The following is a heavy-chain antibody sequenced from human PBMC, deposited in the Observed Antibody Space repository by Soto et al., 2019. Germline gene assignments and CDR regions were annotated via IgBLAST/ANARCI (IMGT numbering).Heavy chain of an antibody. CDR2: IYHSGST. J-gene: IGHJ5*02. CDR3: ARANVLLWFGESGHWDP. Sequence: SETLSLTCAVSGGSISSSNWWSWVRQPPGKGLEWIGEIYHSGSTNYNPSLKSRVTISVDKSKNQFSLKLSSVTAADTAVYYCARANVLLWFGESGHWDPWGQGTLVTVSS. V-gene: IGHV4-4*02. CDR1: GGSISSSNW. D-gene: IGHD3-10*01.